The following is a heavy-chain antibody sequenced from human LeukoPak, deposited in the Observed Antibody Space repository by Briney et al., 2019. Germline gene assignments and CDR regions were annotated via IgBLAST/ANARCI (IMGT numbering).Heavy chain of an antibody. CDR3: TRHLIGATPFDY. V-gene: IGHV3-73*01. Sequence: GGSLRLSCAASGFTFSDSAFHWVRQASGKGLEWVGRIRSKPSNYATAYTASVKGRFTISRDDSKNTAYLQMNSLNTEDTAMYYCTRHLIGATPFDYWGQGTLVSVSS. CDR1: GFTFSDSA. CDR2: IRSKPSNYAT. J-gene: IGHJ4*02. D-gene: IGHD4/OR15-4a*01.